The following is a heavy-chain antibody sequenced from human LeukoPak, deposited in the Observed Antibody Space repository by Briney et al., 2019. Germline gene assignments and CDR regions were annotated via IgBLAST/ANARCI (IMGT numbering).Heavy chain of an antibody. Sequence: SETLSLTCAVYGGSFSGYYWSWIRQPPGKGLEWIGEINHSGSTNYNPSLKSRVTISVDTSKNQFSLKLSSVTAADAAVYYCARFIAAAGTVGWFDPWGQGTLVTVSS. J-gene: IGHJ5*02. CDR3: ARFIAAAGTVGWFDP. CDR2: INHSGST. D-gene: IGHD6-13*01. V-gene: IGHV4-34*01. CDR1: GGSFSGYY.